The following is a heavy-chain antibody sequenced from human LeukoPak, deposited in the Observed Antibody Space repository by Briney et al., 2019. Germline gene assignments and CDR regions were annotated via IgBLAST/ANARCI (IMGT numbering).Heavy chain of an antibody. CDR2: ISGSGGDT. CDR1: GFTFSNFL. V-gene: IGHV3-23*01. CDR3: AKKGATTGDFDY. D-gene: IGHD1-26*01. J-gene: IGHJ4*02. Sequence: PGGSLRLSCAASGFTFSNFLMTWVRQAPGKGPEWVSAISGSGGDTYYADSVKGRFTISRDNSKNTLYLQMNSLRSENTAVYYCAKKGATTGDFDYWSQGTLVTVSS.